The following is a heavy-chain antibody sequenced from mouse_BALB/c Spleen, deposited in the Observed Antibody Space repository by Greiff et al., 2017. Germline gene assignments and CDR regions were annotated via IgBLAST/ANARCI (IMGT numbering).Heavy chain of an antibody. V-gene: IGHV5-6-4*01. J-gene: IGHJ2*01. Sequence: EVKLVESGGGLVKPGGSLKLSCAASGFTFSSYTMSWVRQTPEKRLEWVATISSGGSYTYYPDSVKGRFTISRDNAKNTLYLQMSSLKSEDTAMYYCTREISDYYGSTLDYWGQGTTLTVSS. CDR2: ISSGGSYT. CDR3: TREISDYYGSTLDY. D-gene: IGHD1-1*01. CDR1: GFTFSSYT.